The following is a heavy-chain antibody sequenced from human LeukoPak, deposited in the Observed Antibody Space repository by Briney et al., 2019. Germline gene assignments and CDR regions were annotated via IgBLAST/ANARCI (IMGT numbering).Heavy chain of an antibody. CDR3: ARDEVYDRYYYYYYMDV. J-gene: IGHJ6*03. Sequence: GGSLRLSCAASGFTFSSYSMNWVRQAPGKGLEWVSSISSSSSYIHYADSVKGRFTISRDNAKNSLYLQMNSLRAEDTAVYYCARDEVYDRYYYYYYMDVWGKGTTVTVSS. CDR2: ISSSSSYI. D-gene: IGHD2/OR15-2a*01. CDR1: GFTFSSYS. V-gene: IGHV3-21*01.